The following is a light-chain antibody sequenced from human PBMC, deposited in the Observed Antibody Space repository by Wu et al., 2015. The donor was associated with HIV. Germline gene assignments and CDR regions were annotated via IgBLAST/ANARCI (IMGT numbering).Light chain of an antibody. Sequence: DIQMTQSPSTLSASVGDRVTITCRASQSIHSRLAWYQQKPGKAPNLLIHKASTLESGVPSRFSGSGSGTEFTLTISSLQPDDFATYYCQQYNFYPLTFGGGTKVEIK. CDR2: KAS. CDR3: QQYNFYPLT. CDR1: QSIHSR. V-gene: IGKV1-5*03. J-gene: IGKJ4*01.